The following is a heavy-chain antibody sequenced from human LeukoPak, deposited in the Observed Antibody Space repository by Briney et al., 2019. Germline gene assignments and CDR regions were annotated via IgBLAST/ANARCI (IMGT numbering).Heavy chain of an antibody. J-gene: IGHJ4*02. CDR2: INHSGST. D-gene: IGHD3-22*01. Sequence: SETLSLTCAVYGGSFSGYYWSWIRQPPGKGLEWIGEINHSGSTNYNPSLKSRVTISVDTSKNQFSLKLSSVTAADTAVYYCARERYYDSSGYYRNPKFDYWGQGTLVTVSS. CDR1: GGSFSGYY. V-gene: IGHV4-34*01. CDR3: ARERYYDSSGYYRNPKFDY.